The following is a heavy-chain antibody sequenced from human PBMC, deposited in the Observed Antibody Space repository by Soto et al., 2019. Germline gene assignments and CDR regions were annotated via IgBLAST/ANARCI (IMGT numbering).Heavy chain of an antibody. J-gene: IGHJ4*02. Sequence: WGSLILSCAASGFTFRTYWMNWVRQAPGKGLEWVAKINQDGSVRYYVDSVRGRFTISRDNAKNSLFLQMNSLRAEDTALYYCVRFPFFHTSAQGYWGQGPLVAVSS. CDR2: INQDGSVR. V-gene: IGHV3-7*01. CDR1: GFTFRTYW. D-gene: IGHD3-22*01. CDR3: VRFPFFHTSAQGY.